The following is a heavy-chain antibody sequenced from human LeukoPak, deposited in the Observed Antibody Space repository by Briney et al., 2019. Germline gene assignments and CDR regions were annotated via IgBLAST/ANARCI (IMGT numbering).Heavy chain of an antibody. V-gene: IGHV4-59*12. CDR3: ARAGSWLLNFDY. CDR2: IYYSGST. D-gene: IGHD6-13*01. J-gene: IGHJ4*02. Sequence: SETLSLTCTVSGGSISSYYWSWIRQPPGKGLEWIAYIYYSGSTSYNPSLKSRVTMSVDTSKNQFSLRLSSVTAADTAVYYCARAGSWLLNFDYWGQGALVTVSS. CDR1: GGSISSYY.